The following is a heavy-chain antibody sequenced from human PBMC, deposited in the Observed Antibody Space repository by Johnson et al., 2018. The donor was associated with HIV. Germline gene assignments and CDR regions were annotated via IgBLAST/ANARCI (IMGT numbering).Heavy chain of an antibody. CDR2: ISFDGNNK. CDR3: AKGIPKYDSRGYDAFDI. D-gene: IGHD3-22*01. CDR1: AFTFSTYD. Sequence: QVQLVESGGGLVQPGGSLRLSCAASAFTFSTYDMHWVRQATGKGLEWVAVISFDGNNKYFADSVKGRFTISRDNSRYTLYLQMSSLRAEDTAVYYCAKGIPKYDSRGYDAFDIWGQGTMVTVSS. V-gene: IGHV3-30*18. J-gene: IGHJ3*02.